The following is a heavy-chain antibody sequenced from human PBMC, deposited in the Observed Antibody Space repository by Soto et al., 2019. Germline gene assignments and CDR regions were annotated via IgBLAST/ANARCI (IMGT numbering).Heavy chain of an antibody. D-gene: IGHD6-19*01. CDR2: ISDIGGTT. V-gene: IGHV3-23*01. CDR1: GFTFNSYA. CDR3: AREYSSAWKTVDY. J-gene: IGHJ4*02. Sequence: EVQLLESGGGLVQPGRSLRLSCAASGFTFNSYAVSWVRQAPGKGLEWVSAISDIGGTTYYADSVKGRFTISRDNSKNTLYLQMNSLRVEDTAVYYCAREYSSAWKTVDYWGQGTLVTVSS.